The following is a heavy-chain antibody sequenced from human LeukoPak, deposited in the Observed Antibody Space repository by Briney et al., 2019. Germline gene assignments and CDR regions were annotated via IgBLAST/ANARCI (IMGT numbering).Heavy chain of an antibody. CDR3: ARRRGLWFGELLWFDY. Sequence: SETLSLTCAVYGGSFSGYYWSWIRQPPGKGLEWIGEINHSGSTNYNPSLKSRVTISVDTSKNQFSLKLSSVTAADTAVYYCARRRGLWFGELLWFDYWGQGTLVTVSS. CDR1: GGSFSGYY. D-gene: IGHD3-10*01. J-gene: IGHJ4*02. CDR2: INHSGST. V-gene: IGHV4-34*01.